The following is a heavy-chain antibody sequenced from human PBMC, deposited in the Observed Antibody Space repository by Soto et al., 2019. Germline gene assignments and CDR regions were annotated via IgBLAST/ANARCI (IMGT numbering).Heavy chain of an antibody. J-gene: IGHJ5*02. CDR2: ISAYNGNT. Sequence: APVKVSCKASCFTFSSHGFSWVRQGPGQGLEWMGWISAYNGNTNYAQKLQGRVTMTTDTSTSTAYMELRSLRSDDTAVYYCARYPINADSGSYWFDPWGQGTLVTVSS. V-gene: IGHV1-18*01. D-gene: IGHD1-26*01. CDR3: ARYPINADSGSYWFDP. CDR1: CFTFSSHG.